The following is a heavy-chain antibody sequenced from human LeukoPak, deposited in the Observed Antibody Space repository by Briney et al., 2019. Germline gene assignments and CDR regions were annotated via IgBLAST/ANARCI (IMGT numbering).Heavy chain of an antibody. J-gene: IGHJ6*03. D-gene: IGHD1-26*01. CDR1: GFTFSSYS. CDR2: ISSSSSYI. CDR3: ARGPLPYYYYYYMDV. Sequence: SGGSLRLSCAASGFTFSSYSMNWVRQAPGKGLEWVSSISSSSSYIYYADSVKGRFTISRDNAKNSLYLQMNSLRAEDTAVYYCARGPLPYYYYYYMDVWGKGTTVTVSS. V-gene: IGHV3-21*01.